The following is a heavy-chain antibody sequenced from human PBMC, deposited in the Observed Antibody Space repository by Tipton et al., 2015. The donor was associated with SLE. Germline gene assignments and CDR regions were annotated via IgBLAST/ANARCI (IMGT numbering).Heavy chain of an antibody. V-gene: IGHV4-31*03. CDR2: IYYSGST. Sequence: TLSLTCTVSGGSISSGGYYWSWIRQHPGKGLEWIGYIYYSGSTYYNPSPKSRVTISIDTSKNPFSLKLSSVTATDTAVYYCARALQIYFDYWGQGTLVTVSS. CDR1: GGSISSGGYY. CDR3: ARALQIYFDY. J-gene: IGHJ4*02.